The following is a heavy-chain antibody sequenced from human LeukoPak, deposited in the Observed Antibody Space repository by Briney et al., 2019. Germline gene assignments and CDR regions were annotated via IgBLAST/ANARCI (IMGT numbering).Heavy chain of an antibody. V-gene: IGHV3-9*03. D-gene: IGHD1-26*01. CDR3: ARGNSGSYSKDWFDP. J-gene: IGHJ5*02. CDR1: GFTFDDYG. Sequence: GGSLRLSCAASGFTFDDYGMSWVRQAPGKGLEWVSGISWNSGTIGYADSVKGRFTISRDNAKNSLYLQMNSLRDDDMALYYCARGNSGSYSKDWFDPWGQGTLVTVSS. CDR2: ISWNSGTI.